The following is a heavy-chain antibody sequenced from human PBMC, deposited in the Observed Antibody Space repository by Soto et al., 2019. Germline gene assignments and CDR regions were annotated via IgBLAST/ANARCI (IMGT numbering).Heavy chain of an antibody. CDR2: ISAYNGNT. J-gene: IGHJ6*02. CDR3: ARDQYCSGGSCYYYYGMDV. Sequence: GASVKVSCKASGYTFTSYGISRVRPAPGQRLERKGWISAYNGNTNYAQKLQGRVTMTTDTSTSTAYMELRSLRSDDTAVYYCARDQYCSGGSCYYYYGMDVWGQGTTVTVSS. V-gene: IGHV1-18*01. D-gene: IGHD2-15*01. CDR1: GYTFTSYG.